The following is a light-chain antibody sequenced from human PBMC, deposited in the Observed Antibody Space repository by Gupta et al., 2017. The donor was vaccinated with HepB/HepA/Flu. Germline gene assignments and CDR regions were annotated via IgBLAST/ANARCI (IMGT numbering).Light chain of an antibody. CDR1: SFSIGMNT. CDR3: AAGDDSLNGQS. Sequence: QSVLPHPPSASGTPGQRVTISCSGSSFSIGMNTVNWYQQLPGTAPKLLIYSNNRRPSGVPDRFSGSKSGTSASLAISGLQSEDEADYYCAAGDDSLNGQSFGGGTKLTVL. J-gene: IGLJ2*01. V-gene: IGLV1-44*01. CDR2: SNN.